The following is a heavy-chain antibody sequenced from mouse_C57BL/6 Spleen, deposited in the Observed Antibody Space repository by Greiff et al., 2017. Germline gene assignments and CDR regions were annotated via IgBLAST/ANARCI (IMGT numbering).Heavy chain of an antibody. V-gene: IGHV14-3*01. Sequence: VQLQQSVAELVRPGASVKLSCTASGFTIKNTYMHWVKQRPEQGLEWIGRIDPANGNTKYAPKFQGKATITADTSSNTAYLQLSSLTSEDTAIYYCASEFAYWGQGTLVTVSA. CDR3: ASEFAY. CDR1: GFTIKNTY. CDR2: IDPANGNT. J-gene: IGHJ3*01.